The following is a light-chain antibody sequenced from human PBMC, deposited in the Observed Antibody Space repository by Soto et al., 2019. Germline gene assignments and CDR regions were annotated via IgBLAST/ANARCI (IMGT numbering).Light chain of an antibody. CDR2: GAS. CDR3: QQYGSSPKLT. J-gene: IGKJ4*01. V-gene: IGKV3-20*01. CDR1: QSVSSSY. Sequence: TVLTQSAGTMSLATGERATLSCRAIQSVSSSYLAWYQQKPGQAPRLLIYGASSRATGIPDRFSGSGSGTGFTLTISRLEPEDFAVYDCQQYGSSPKLTFGGGTKVDIK.